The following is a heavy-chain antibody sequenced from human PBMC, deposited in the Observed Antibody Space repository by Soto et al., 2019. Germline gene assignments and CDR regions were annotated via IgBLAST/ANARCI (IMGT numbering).Heavy chain of an antibody. V-gene: IGHV3-15*01. J-gene: IGHJ4*02. CDR2: IKRKRDGGTT. CDR3: PTSGRGGDYFDY. Sequence: EVQLVESGGGVVKPGGSLRIYCAGSGFTFSNACMSWVRQAPGKGLEWVGRIKRKRDGGTTDYAAPAKGRFIISRDDSTNTVYLQMNSLKTEDTAVYYCPTSGRGGDYFDYWGQGSLVIVSS. D-gene: IGHD3-10*01. CDR1: GFTFSNAC.